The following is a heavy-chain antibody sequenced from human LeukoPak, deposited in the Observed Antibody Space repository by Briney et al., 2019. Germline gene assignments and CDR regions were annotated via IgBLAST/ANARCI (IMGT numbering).Heavy chain of an antibody. CDR2: ISCSSSYI. D-gene: IGHD3-10*01. J-gene: IGHJ6*02. Sequence: GGSLRLSCAASGFTFSSYSMNWVRQAPGKGLEWVSSISCSSSYIYYADSVKGRFTISRDNAKNSLYLQMNSLRAEDTAVYYCAKDRPNMVRGVIIRYYYGMDVWGQGTTVTVSS. V-gene: IGHV3-21*01. CDR1: GFTFSSYS. CDR3: AKDRPNMVRGVIIRYYYGMDV.